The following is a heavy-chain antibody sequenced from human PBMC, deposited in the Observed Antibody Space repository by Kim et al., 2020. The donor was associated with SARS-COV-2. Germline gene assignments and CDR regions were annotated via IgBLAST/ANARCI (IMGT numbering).Heavy chain of an antibody. CDR2: INHTGNT. D-gene: IGHD5-12*01. Sequence: SETLYLTCVINGESFSGHYCTWIRQSPGRGLEWIGEINHTGNTNRNPSLKSRVNMSVDTSKKQFSLKLTSVTAADTAMYYCARARGYSGQRELDLWGQGT. CDR1: GESFSGHY. CDR3: ARARGYSGQRELDL. V-gene: IGHV4-34*01. J-gene: IGHJ3*01.